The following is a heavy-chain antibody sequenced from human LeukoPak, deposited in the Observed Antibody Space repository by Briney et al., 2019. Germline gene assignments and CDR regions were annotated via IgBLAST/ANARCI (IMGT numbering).Heavy chain of an antibody. D-gene: IGHD1-26*01. V-gene: IGHV3-21*01. J-gene: IGHJ3*02. CDR2: ISSSSSYI. CDR1: GFTFSSYA. CDR3: ARGARLGSTDAFDI. Sequence: PGGSLRLSCAASGFTFSSYAMSWVRQAPGKGLEWVSSISSSSSYIYYADSVKGRFTISRDNAKNSLYLQMNSLRAEDTAVYYCARGARLGSTDAFDIWGQGTMVTVSS.